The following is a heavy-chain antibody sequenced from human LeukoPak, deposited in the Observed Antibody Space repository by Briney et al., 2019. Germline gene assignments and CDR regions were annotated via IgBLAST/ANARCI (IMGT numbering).Heavy chain of an antibody. D-gene: IGHD3-3*01. CDR1: GGSISSSSYY. CDR2: IYYSGST. Sequence: SETLSLTCTVSGGSISSSSYYWGWIRQPPGKGLEWIGSIYYSGSTYYNPSLKSRVTISVDTSKNQFSLKLSSVTAADTAVYYCARGRPLLRFLEWLLSAFDPWGQGTLVTVSS. CDR3: ARGRPLLRFLEWLLSAFDP. J-gene: IGHJ5*02. V-gene: IGHV4-39*07.